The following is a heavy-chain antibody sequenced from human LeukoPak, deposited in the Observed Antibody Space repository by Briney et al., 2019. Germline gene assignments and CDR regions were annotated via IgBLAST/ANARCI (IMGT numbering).Heavy chain of an antibody. V-gene: IGHV4-59*01. CDR3: AREGAAAGTDYYYYYMDV. CDR2: IYYSGST. Sequence: SSETLSLTCTVSGGSISSYYWSWIRQPPGKGLEWIGYIYYSGSTNYNPSLKSRVTISVDTSKNQFSLKLSSVTAADTAVYYCAREGAAAGTDYYYYYMDVWGKGTTVTVSS. D-gene: IGHD6-13*01. CDR1: GGSISSYY. J-gene: IGHJ6*03.